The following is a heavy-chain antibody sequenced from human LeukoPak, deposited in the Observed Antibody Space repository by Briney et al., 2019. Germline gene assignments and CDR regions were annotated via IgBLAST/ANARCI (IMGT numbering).Heavy chain of an antibody. CDR3: AMSYPLDY. V-gene: IGHV3-21*04. D-gene: IGHD1-26*01. J-gene: IGHJ4*02. CDR2: ITSSGTYI. Sequence: GGSLRLSCATSGFTFNNYNMNWVRQAPGRALEWVSSITSSGTYIFYADSVKGRFTISRDNAKNSLYLQMNSLGPEDTAVYYCAMSYPLDYWGQGTLVTVSS. CDR1: GFTFNNYN.